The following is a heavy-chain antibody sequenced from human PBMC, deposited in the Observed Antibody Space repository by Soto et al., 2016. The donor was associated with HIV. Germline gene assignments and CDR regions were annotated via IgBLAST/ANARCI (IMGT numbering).Heavy chain of an antibody. D-gene: IGHD3-16*01. J-gene: IGHJ6*04. V-gene: IGHV4-34*02. CDR1: GESVSDYY. Sequence: QVHLQQWGAGLLQPSETLSLTCAVYGESVSDYYWTWIRQSPAKGLEWIGEINHIGINNYNPSLKSRVTISEDTSKNQFSLKLRSVTAADTAVYYCARRTYESGGFMDVWGKGTTVTVSP. CDR3: ARRTYESGGFMDV. CDR2: INHIGIN.